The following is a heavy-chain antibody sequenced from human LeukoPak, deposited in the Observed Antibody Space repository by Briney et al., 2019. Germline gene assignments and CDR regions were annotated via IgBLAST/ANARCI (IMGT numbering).Heavy chain of an antibody. CDR2: IKQDGNEK. CDR1: GFAFSSYW. J-gene: IGHJ4*02. D-gene: IGHD3-22*01. V-gene: IGHV3-7*01. CDR3: AKDLGGYYDSSGYSLSVDY. Sequence: PGGSLRLSCAASGFAFSSYWMSWVRQAPGKGLEWVANIKQDGNEKYYVDSVKGRFTISRDNAKNSLSLQMNSLRAEDTAVYYCAKDLGGYYDSSGYSLSVDYWGQGTLATVSS.